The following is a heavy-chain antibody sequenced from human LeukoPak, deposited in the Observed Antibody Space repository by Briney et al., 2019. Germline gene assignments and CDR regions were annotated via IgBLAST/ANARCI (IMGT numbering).Heavy chain of an antibody. V-gene: IGHV3-30*18. J-gene: IGHJ6*03. Sequence: GGSLRLSCAASGFTFSSYGMHWVRQAPGKGLEWVAVISYDGSNKYYAGSVKGRFTISRDNSKNTLYLQMNSLRAEDTAVYYCAKDDVGYCSSTSCYSYYYMDVWGKGTTVTVSS. D-gene: IGHD2-2*02. CDR2: ISYDGSNK. CDR1: GFTFSSYG. CDR3: AKDDVGYCSSTSCYSYYYMDV.